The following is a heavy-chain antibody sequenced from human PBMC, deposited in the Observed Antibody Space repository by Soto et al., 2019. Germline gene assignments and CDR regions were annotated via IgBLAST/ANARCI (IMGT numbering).Heavy chain of an antibody. Sequence: QVQLVQSGAEVKKPGASVKVSCKASGYTFTSYAMHWVRQAPGQRLEWMGWINAGNGNTKYSQKFQGRVTITRDTSASTAYMELSSLRSEDTAVYYCARGHSYYDFWSGYYTSHDYWGQGTLVTVSS. J-gene: IGHJ4*02. CDR2: INAGNGNT. CDR1: GYTFTSYA. V-gene: IGHV1-3*01. CDR3: ARGHSYYDFWSGYYTSHDY. D-gene: IGHD3-3*01.